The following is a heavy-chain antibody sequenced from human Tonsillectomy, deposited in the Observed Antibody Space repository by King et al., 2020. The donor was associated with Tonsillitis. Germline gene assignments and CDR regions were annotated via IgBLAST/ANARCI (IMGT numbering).Heavy chain of an antibody. CDR3: AKDVHDYGLFYGMDV. Sequence: VQLVESGGGVVQPGRSLRLSCSASGFTFSNYGIHWVRQAPGKGLEWVAIISYDGSNKYYADSVKGRFTISRDNSKNTVYLQMNSLRAEDTAVYYCAKDVHDYGLFYGMDVWGQGTTVTVSS. CDR1: GFTFSNYG. D-gene: IGHD4-17*01. J-gene: IGHJ6*02. CDR2: ISYDGSNK. V-gene: IGHV3-30*18.